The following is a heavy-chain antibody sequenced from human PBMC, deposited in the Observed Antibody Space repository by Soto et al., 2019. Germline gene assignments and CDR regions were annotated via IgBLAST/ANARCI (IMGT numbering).Heavy chain of an antibody. Sequence: ASVKVSCKASGYTFTGYYMHWVRQAPGQGLEWMGWINPNSGGINYAQKFQGWVTMTRDTSISTAYMELSRLRSDDTAVYYCARDRIAAAGGGRDYYGMDVWGQGTTVTVSS. CDR3: ARDRIAAAGGGRDYYGMDV. J-gene: IGHJ6*02. CDR1: GYTFTGYY. D-gene: IGHD6-13*01. CDR2: INPNSGGI. V-gene: IGHV1-2*04.